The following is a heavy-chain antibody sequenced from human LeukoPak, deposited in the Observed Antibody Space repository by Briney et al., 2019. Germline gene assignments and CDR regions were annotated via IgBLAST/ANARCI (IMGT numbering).Heavy chain of an antibody. Sequence: GGSQGLSCVASGFTFSSYSMSWVRQAPGKGLVWVSRISTDGSTTTYADSVKGRFIISRDNAKNTLFLQMDSLTAEDTAVYYCARGTYYYGSTPDGYYDWGQGTLVTVSS. CDR2: ISTDGSTT. CDR3: ARGTYYYGSTPDGYYD. D-gene: IGHD3-10*01. V-gene: IGHV3-74*01. J-gene: IGHJ4*02. CDR1: GFTFSSYS.